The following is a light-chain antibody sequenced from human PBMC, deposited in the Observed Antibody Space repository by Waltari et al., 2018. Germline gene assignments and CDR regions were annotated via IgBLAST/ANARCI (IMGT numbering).Light chain of an antibody. CDR3: QQSYTTPLT. Sequence: DLQMTQSPSSLSASVGDRVTITCRASQSISSYLNWYQHKRGKAPKLLIYGASRLQSGVPSRFSGSGSGTDFTLTISTLQPEDFATYYCQQSYTTPLTFGGGTRVEIK. CDR2: GAS. J-gene: IGKJ4*01. V-gene: IGKV1-39*01. CDR1: QSISSY.